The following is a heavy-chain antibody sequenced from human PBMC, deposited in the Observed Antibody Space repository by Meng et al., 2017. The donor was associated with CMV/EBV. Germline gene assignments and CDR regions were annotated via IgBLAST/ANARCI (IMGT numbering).Heavy chain of an antibody. CDR3: ARGITTLGWFDP. CDR2: INHSGST. V-gene: IGHV4-34*01. J-gene: IGHJ5*02. Sequence: GSLRLSCAVYGGSFSGYYWSWIRQPPGKGLEWIGEINHSGSTNYNPSLKSQVTISVDTSKNQFSLKLSSVTAADTAVYYCARGITTLGWFDPWGQGTLVTVSS. D-gene: IGHD3-10*02. CDR1: GGSFSGYY.